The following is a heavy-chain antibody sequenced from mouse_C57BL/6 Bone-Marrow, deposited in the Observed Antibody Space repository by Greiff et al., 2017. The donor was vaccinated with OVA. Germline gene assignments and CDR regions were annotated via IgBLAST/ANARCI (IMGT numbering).Heavy chain of an antibody. J-gene: IGHJ2*01. CDR3: ASDYYGSSPLDY. V-gene: IGHV1-72*01. CDR1: GYTFTSYW. D-gene: IGHD1-1*01. Sequence: QVHVKQPGAELVKPGASVKLSCKASGYTFTSYWMHWVKQRPGRGLEWIGRIDPNSGGTKYNEKFKSKATLTVDKPSSTAYMQLSSLTSEDSAVYYCASDYYGSSPLDYWGQGTTLTVSS. CDR2: IDPNSGGT.